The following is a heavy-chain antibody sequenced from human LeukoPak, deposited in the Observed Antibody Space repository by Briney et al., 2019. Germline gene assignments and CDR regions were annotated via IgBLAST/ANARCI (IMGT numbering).Heavy chain of an antibody. D-gene: IGHD2-15*01. CDR3: ARVEVVVVAAVDY. CDR2: IYYSGST. J-gene: IGHJ4*02. CDR1: GGSISSGDYY. V-gene: IGHV4-30-4*08. Sequence: SQTLSLTCTVSGGSISSGDYYWSWIRQPPGKGLEWIGYIYYSGSTYYNPSLKSRVTISVDTSKNQFSLKLSSVTAADTAVYYCARVEVVVVAAVDYWGQGTLVTVSS.